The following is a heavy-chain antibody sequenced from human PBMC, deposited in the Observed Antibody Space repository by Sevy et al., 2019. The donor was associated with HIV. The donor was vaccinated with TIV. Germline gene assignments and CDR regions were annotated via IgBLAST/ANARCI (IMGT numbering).Heavy chain of an antibody. D-gene: IGHD4-17*01. J-gene: IGHJ4*02. Sequence: SGPTLVNPTQTLTLTCTFSGFSLSTSGVGVGWIRQPPGKALEWLALIYWDDNKRYSPSLRSRLTITKDTSKNQVVLTMTNMDPVDTATYYCAHSLYVDYIGGYFDYWGQGTLVTVSS. CDR1: GFSLSTSGVG. V-gene: IGHV2-5*02. CDR2: IYWDDNK. CDR3: AHSLYVDYIGGYFDY.